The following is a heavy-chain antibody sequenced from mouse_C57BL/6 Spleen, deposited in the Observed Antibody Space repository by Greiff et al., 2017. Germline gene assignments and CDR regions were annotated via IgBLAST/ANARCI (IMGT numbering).Heavy chain of an antibody. D-gene: IGHD4-1*01. J-gene: IGHJ2*01. CDR2: IYPGSGNT. CDR1: GYTFTDYY. V-gene: IGHV1-76*01. Sequence: QVQLQQSGAELVRPGASVKLSCKASGYTFTDYYINWVKQRPGQGLEWIGRIYPGSGNTYYNEKFKGKATLTADKSSSTAYMQLSSLTSEDSAVYYCARKGAGDTAYDYWGQGPTLTVSS. CDR3: ARKGAGDTAYDY.